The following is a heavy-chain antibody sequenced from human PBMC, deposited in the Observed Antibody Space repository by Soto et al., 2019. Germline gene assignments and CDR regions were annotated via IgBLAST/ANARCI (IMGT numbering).Heavy chain of an antibody. CDR1: GFTFNNYA. CDR3: AKGRGQNWNLDY. Sequence: EVQLLESGGGSVQPGGSLRLSCAASGFTFNNYAMHWVRRPPGKGLEWVSSISHSGGTTYYADSVKGRFSISRDSLAGTLDLQMNSLRAEDTALYYCAKGRGQNWNLDYWGQGTMVTVSP. D-gene: IGHD1-1*01. J-gene: IGHJ4*02. CDR2: ISHSGGTT. V-gene: IGHV3-23*01.